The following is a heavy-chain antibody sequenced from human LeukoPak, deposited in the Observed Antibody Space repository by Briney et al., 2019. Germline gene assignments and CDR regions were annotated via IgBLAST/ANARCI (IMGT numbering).Heavy chain of an antibody. CDR1: GFTFSSYA. CDR3: AREEGIVVVPAAMDY. Sequence: GGSLRLSCSASGFTFSSYAMHWVRQAPGKGLEYVSAISSNGGSTYYADSVKGRFTISRDNSKNTLYLQMNSLRAEDTAVYYCAREEGIVVVPAAMDYWGQGTLVTVSS. J-gene: IGHJ4*02. CDR2: ISSNGGST. D-gene: IGHD2-2*01. V-gene: IGHV3-64*04.